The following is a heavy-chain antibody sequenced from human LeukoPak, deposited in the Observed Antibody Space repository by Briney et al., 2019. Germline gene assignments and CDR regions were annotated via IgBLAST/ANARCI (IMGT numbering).Heavy chain of an antibody. D-gene: IGHD1-26*01. CDR2: IYYSGNT. J-gene: IGHJ5*02. CDR3: AKNGQSGFSFDP. V-gene: IGHV4-39*07. CDR1: GGSISSSSYY. Sequence: PSETLSLTCTVSGGSISSSSYYWGWIRQPPGKGLEWIGTIYYSGNTYYNPSLKSRVTTSIDMSKNQFSLKMSSVTAADTAVYYCAKNGQSGFSFDPWGQGTLVTVSS.